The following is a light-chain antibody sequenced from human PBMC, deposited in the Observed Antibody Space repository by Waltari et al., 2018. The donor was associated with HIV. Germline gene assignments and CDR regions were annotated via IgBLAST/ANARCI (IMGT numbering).Light chain of an antibody. J-gene: IGLJ1*01. CDR3: AAWDDSLNGYV. CDR1: SSNIGGNT. Sequence: QSVLTQPPSVSGAPGQRVTISCSGSSSNIGGNTVNWYQQLPGTAPKLLIYSDNQRPSGVPDRFAGSKSGTSASLAISGLHSEDEADYYCAAWDDSLNGYVFGPGTKVTVL. V-gene: IGLV1-44*01. CDR2: SDN.